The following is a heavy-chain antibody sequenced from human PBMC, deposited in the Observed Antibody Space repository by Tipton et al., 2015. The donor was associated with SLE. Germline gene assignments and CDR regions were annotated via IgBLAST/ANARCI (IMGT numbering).Heavy chain of an antibody. CDR1: GGSISSGSYY. Sequence: TLSLTCTVSGGSISSGSYYWSWIRQPAGKGLEWIGRIYTSGSTNYNPSLKSRVTISVDKSKNQFSLKLSSVTAADTAVYYCARYYDFWSGALGYWGQGTLVTVSS. D-gene: IGHD3-3*01. CDR2: IYTSGST. CDR3: ARYYDFWSGALGY. V-gene: IGHV4-61*02. J-gene: IGHJ4*02.